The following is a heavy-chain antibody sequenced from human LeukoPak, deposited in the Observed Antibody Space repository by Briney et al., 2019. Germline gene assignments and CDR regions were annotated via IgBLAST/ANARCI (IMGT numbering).Heavy chain of an antibody. J-gene: IGHJ5*02. CDR3: ARPVPSRLGWFDP. CDR1: GGSISINNYY. CDR2: IYYSGST. Sequence: SETLSLTCTVSGGSISINNYYWAWIRQPPGKGLEWIANIYYSGSTYYSPSLKSRVTISVDTSKNQFSLKLSSVTAADTAVYYCARPVPSRLGWFDPWGQGTLVTVSS. D-gene: IGHD1-1*01. V-gene: IGHV4-39*01.